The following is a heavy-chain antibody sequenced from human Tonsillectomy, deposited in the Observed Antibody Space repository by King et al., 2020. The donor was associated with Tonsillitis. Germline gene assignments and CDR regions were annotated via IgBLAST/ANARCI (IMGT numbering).Heavy chain of an antibody. J-gene: IGHJ6*02. CDR1: GFPFNSYA. D-gene: IGHD2-21*01. Sequence: VQLVESGGGVVKPGRSLRLSCAASGFPFNSYAMHWVRQAPGKGLEWVALISYDGSNKYYADSVKGRFTLATGNSKNTLYLQMNSLRAGDTAVYHCARDFFYSGQYGMDVWGQGTTVTVSS. CDR2: ISYDGSNK. CDR3: ARDFFYSGQYGMDV. V-gene: IGHV3-30-3*01.